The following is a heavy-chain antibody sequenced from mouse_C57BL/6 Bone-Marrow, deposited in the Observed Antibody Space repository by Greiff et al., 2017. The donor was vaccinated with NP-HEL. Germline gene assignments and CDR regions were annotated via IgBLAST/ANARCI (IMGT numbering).Heavy chain of an antibody. V-gene: IGHV5-4*01. CDR2: ISDGGSYT. D-gene: IGHD1-1*01. Sequence: EVKVVESGGGLVKPGGSLKLSCAASGFTFSSYAMSWVRQTPEKRLEWVATISDGGSYTYYPDNVKGRFTISRDNAKNNLYLQMSHLKSEDTAMYYCARDSYYGRYAMDYWGQGTSVTVSS. CDR3: ARDSYYGRYAMDY. J-gene: IGHJ4*01. CDR1: GFTFSSYA.